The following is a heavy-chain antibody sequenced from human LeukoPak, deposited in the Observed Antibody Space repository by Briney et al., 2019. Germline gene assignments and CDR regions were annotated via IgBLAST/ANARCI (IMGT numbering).Heavy chain of an antibody. CDR2: FIPILGTA. CDR3: ARDRATDSSSDAFDI. J-gene: IGHJ3*02. D-gene: IGHD6-13*01. Sequence: SVKVSCKASGGTFSDYALNWVRQAPGQGLEWMGVFIPILGTANSTQKFQDRVTITADISTNTVYMELSSLRSEDTAVYYCARDRATDSSSDAFDIWGQGTMVTVSS. CDR1: GGTFSDYA. V-gene: IGHV1-69*10.